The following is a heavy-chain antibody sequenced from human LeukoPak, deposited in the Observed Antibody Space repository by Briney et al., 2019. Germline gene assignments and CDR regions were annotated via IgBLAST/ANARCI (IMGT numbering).Heavy chain of an antibody. D-gene: IGHD2-21*01. CDR1: GGSISSSSYY. V-gene: IGHV4-39*07. J-gene: IGHJ3*02. CDR3: ARRVWDHINDAFDI. Sequence: PSETLSLTCTVSGGSISSSSYYWGWIRQPPGKGLEWIGSIYYSGSTNYNPSLKSRVTISVDTSKNQFSLKLSSVTAADTAVYYCARRVWDHINDAFDIWGQGTMVTVSS. CDR2: IYYSGST.